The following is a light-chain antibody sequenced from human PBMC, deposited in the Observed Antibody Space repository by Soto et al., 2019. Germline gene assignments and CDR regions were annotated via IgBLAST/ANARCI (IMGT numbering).Light chain of an antibody. CDR3: MQHTHWPHT. V-gene: IGKV2-30*02. CDR2: AIS. CDR1: QCVARRDVSTR. J-gene: IGKJ1*01. Sequence: VVPTQSPLCLPIPRAQPASIGCRANQCVARRDVSTRLSWYQQRPGHSPRRLIYAISNRDSGVPDRFIGSGAGTDFTLRISWVEAEDVGIYYCMQHTHWPHTFGQGTKVDI.